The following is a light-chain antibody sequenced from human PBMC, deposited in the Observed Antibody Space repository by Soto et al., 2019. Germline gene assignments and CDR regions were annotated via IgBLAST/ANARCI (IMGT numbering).Light chain of an antibody. CDR3: SSYTSTNVL. J-gene: IGLJ2*01. Sequence: QSALTQPASVSGSPGQSVTISCTGTSSDVGGYDFVSWYQQHPGKAPKLMIYEVTDRPSGVSNRFSGSKSGNTASLTISGLQAEDEADYYCSSYTSTNVLFGGGTKVTVL. CDR1: SSDVGGYDF. CDR2: EVT. V-gene: IGLV2-14*03.